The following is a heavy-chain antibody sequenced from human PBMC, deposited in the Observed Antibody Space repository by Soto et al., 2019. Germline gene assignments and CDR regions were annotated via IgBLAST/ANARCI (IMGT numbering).Heavy chain of an antibody. J-gene: IGHJ2*01. D-gene: IGHD2-21*01. V-gene: IGHV1-69*01. CDR2: IIPMLAAP. CDR3: ARVGPPSPSVIWFFDL. CDR1: GGSFRTYA. Sequence: QGQLVQSGAEVKKPGSSVKVSCKASGGSFRTYAINWVRQAPGQGLEWMGGIIPMLAAPTYAQKFQGRLTITADESTTTVEMELSSLTSEDTAVYYCARVGPPSPSVIWFFDLWGRGTLVTVSS.